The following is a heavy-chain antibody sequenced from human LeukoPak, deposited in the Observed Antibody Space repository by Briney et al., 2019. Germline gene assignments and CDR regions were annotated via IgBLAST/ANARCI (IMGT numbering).Heavy chain of an antibody. Sequence: SETLSLTCTVSGGSISTSSYYWGWIRQPPGKGLEWIGSMYYSGSTYYNPSLKSRVTISVDRSKNQFSLKLSSVTAADTAVYYCARRAVVGLSPPYYYYYGMDVWGQGTTVTVSS. CDR1: GGSISTSSYY. D-gene: IGHD6-19*01. J-gene: IGHJ6*02. CDR2: MYYSGST. V-gene: IGHV4-39*07. CDR3: ARRAVVGLSPPYYYYYGMDV.